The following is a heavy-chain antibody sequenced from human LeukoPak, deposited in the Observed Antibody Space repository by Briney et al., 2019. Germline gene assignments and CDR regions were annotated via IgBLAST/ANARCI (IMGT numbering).Heavy chain of an antibody. V-gene: IGHV3-23*01. CDR3: AKDRDTVRGVIFDY. CDR1: GFTFSSYA. J-gene: IGHJ4*02. CDR2: ISGSGGST. D-gene: IGHD3-10*01. Sequence: PGGSLRLSCAASGFTFSSYAMSWVRQPPGKWLEWVSAISGSGGSTYYADSVKGRFTISRDNSKNTLYLQMNSLRAEDTAVYYCAKDRDTVRGVIFDYWGQGTLVTVSS.